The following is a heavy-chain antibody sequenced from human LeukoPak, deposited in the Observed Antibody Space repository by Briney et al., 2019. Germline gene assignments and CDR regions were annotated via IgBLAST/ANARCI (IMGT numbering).Heavy chain of an antibody. V-gene: IGHV3-21*01. CDR1: GFTFNTYS. Sequence: PGGSLRLSCAASGFTFNTYSVSWVRQAPGKGLEWVSSITTSGSHIYYADSVRGRFTISRDNAKNSLYLQMNSPRAEDTAVYYCASFMTTVSINDYCGQGSPVTVS. CDR2: ITTSGSHI. D-gene: IGHD4-17*01. CDR3: ASFMTTVSINDY. J-gene: IGHJ4*02.